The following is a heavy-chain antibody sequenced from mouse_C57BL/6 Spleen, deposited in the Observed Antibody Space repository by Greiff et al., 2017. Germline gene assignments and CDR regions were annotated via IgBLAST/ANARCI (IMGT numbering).Heavy chain of an antibody. J-gene: IGHJ3*01. CDR3: ARRGDAYGSSPWFAY. V-gene: IGHV1-39*01. CDR1: GYSFTDYN. Sequence: VQLKESGPELVKSGALVKISCKASGYSFTDYNMNWVKQSNGKSLEGIGVINPNYGTTSYNQKFKGKATLTVDQSSSTAYMQLNSLTSEDSAVYYCARRGDAYGSSPWFAYWGQGTLVTVSA. CDR2: INPNYGTT. D-gene: IGHD1-1*01.